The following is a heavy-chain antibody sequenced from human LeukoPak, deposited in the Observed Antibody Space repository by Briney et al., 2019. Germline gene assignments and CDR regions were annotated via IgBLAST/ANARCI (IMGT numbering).Heavy chain of an antibody. CDR2: ISGSGGST. CDR3: AKVPSSSWYKGIDY. V-gene: IGHV3-23*01. CDR1: GFTFSSYV. Sequence: PGGSLRLSCAASGFTFSSYVMSWVRQAPGKGLEWVSAISGSGGSTYYADSVKGRFTISRDNSKNTLFLQMNSLRAEDTALYYCAKVPSSSWYKGIDYWGQGALVTVSS. J-gene: IGHJ4*02. D-gene: IGHD6-13*01.